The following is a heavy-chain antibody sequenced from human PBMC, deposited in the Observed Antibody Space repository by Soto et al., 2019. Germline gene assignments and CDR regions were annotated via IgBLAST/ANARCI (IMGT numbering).Heavy chain of an antibody. J-gene: IGHJ4*02. V-gene: IGHV3-7*01. D-gene: IGHD3-3*01. CDR2: IKQDGSEK. CDR3: ARDDSTILDY. Sequence: EVQLVESGGGLVQPGGSLRLSCVASRFTFSNYWMSWVRQAPGKGLEWVANIKQDGSEKYYVDSVKGRFTISRDNAKNSLYLQMNRLRAEDTAVYYCARDDSTILDYWGQGTLVTVSS. CDR1: RFTFSNYW.